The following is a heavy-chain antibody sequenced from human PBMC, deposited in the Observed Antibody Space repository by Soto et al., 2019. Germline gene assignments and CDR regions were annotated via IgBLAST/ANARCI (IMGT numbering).Heavy chain of an antibody. J-gene: IGHJ4*02. D-gene: IGHD3-9*01. CDR2: ISYDGGTI. CDR1: GFTFNYYG. V-gene: IGHV3-30*18. Sequence: QVQLVESGGGVVQPGKSLRLSCATSGFTFNYYGFHWVRQAPGKGLEWVAVISYDGGTIYYADAVKGRFTISRDDSKDTMFLQMNRLRLEDTGFYYCANSGSESYDVLADWGQGTLVTVSS. CDR3: ANSGSESYDVLAD.